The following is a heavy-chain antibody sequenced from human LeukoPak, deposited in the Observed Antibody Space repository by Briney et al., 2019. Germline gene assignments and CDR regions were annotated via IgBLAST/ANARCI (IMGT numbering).Heavy chain of an antibody. Sequence: ASVKVSCKASGGTFSSYAINWVRQATGQGLEWMGWMNPNSGNTGYAQKFQGRVTITRNTSISTAYMELSSLRSEDTAVYYCARARYDFWSGYSAYYYYYMDVWGKGTTVTVSS. CDR3: ARARYDFWSGYSAYYYYYMDV. V-gene: IGHV1-8*03. CDR2: MNPNSGNT. CDR1: GGTFSSYA. D-gene: IGHD3-3*01. J-gene: IGHJ6*03.